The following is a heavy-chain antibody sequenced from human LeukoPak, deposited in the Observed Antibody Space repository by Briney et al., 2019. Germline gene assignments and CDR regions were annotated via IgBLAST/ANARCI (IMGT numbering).Heavy chain of an antibody. Sequence: GGSLRLSCSSSGFSFRKYAMHWVRQAPGKGLEWVSSISSGSTYRYYVDSVKGRFTISRDNAKNSLYLQMNSLRAEDTAVYYCAGSDTTGYTPREWDYWYFDLWGRGTLVTVSS. CDR2: ISSGSTYR. J-gene: IGHJ2*01. CDR1: GFSFRKYA. D-gene: IGHD1-1*01. CDR3: AGSDTTGYTPREWDYWYFDL. V-gene: IGHV3-21*01.